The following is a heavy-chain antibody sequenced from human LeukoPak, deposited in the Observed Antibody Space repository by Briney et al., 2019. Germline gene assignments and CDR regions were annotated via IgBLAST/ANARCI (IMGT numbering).Heavy chain of an antibody. CDR3: ARDGATVTTRPSSFDY. CDR1: GFTFSSYS. Sequence: GGSLRLSCAASGFTFSSYSMNWVRQAPGKGLEWVSSISSSSSYIYYADSVKGRFTISRDNAKNSLYLQMNSLRAEDTAVYYCARDGATVTTRPSSFDYWGQGTLVTVSS. V-gene: IGHV3-21*01. D-gene: IGHD4-17*01. CDR2: ISSSSSYI. J-gene: IGHJ4*02.